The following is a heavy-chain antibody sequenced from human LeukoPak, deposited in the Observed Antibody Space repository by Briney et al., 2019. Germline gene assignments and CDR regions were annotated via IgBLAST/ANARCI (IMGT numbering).Heavy chain of an antibody. CDR2: ISGSGDST. CDR1: GFTFDNYA. J-gene: IGHJ4*02. Sequence: GGSLRLSCAASGFTFDNYAISWVRQAPGKGLEWVSGISGSGDSTYYADSVKGRFTISRDSSKNTLYLQMNSLRAEDTAVYYCAKSGAFNPYRSGSIVGYFDYWGQGTLVTVSS. D-gene: IGHD3-10*01. V-gene: IGHV3-23*01. CDR3: AKSGAFNPYRSGSIVGYFDY.